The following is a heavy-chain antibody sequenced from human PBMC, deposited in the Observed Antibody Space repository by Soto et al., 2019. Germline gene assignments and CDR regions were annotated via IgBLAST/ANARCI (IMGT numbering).Heavy chain of an antibody. CDR3: ARTLDYGHMDV. Sequence: SETLSLTCTVSGDSVRNQYWSWIRRPPGRGLEWIGYIYRSGSTKYNPSLKSRLTVSVDTSKNQFSLKLSSVTAADTAVYYCARTLDYGHMDVWGKGTTVTVSS. CDR2: IYRSGST. CDR1: GDSVRNQY. V-gene: IGHV4-4*09. J-gene: IGHJ6*03. D-gene: IGHD3-16*01.